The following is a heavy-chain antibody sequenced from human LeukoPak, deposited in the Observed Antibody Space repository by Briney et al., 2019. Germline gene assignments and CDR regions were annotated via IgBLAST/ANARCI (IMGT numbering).Heavy chain of an antibody. Sequence: ALVKASCSPSRYLVTRSGISTVAGSASQRVEGWRWFGVYNGNTNYAQKLQGRVTMTTDTSTSTAYMELRSLRSDGTAVYYWASGGRVGEWLSDAFDIWGQGTMVTVSS. CDR3: ASGGRVGEWLSDAFDI. CDR2: FGVYNGNT. CDR1: RYLVTRSG. V-gene: IGHV1-18*01. D-gene: IGHD3-16*01. J-gene: IGHJ3*02.